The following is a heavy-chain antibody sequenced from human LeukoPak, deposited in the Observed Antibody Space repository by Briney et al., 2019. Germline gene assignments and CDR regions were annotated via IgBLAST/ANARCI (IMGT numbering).Heavy chain of an antibody. CDR2: ISAYNGNT. CDR3: ARAPPGRVAAAGIKSLFAY. Sequence: ASVKVSCKASGYTFTSYGISWVRQAPGQGLEWMGWISAYNGNTNYAQKLQGRVTMTTDTSTSTAYMELRSLRSDDTAVYYCARAPPGRVAAAGIKSLFAYWGRGPWVPVPS. CDR1: GYTFTSYG. V-gene: IGHV1-18*01. D-gene: IGHD6-13*01. J-gene: IGHJ4*02.